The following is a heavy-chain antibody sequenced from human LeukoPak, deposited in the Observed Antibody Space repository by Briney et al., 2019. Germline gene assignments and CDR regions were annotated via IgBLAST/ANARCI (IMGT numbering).Heavy chain of an antibody. D-gene: IGHD6-13*01. Sequence: GGSLTLSCAASGFTFSDYYMSWIRQAPGKGLEWVSYISSSSSYTNYADPVKGRFTISRDNAKNSLYLQMNSLRAEDTAVYYCARAVSSWYDGYYFDYWGQGTLVSVSS. J-gene: IGHJ4*02. V-gene: IGHV3-11*05. CDR3: ARAVSSWYDGYYFDY. CDR1: GFTFSDYY. CDR2: ISSSSSYT.